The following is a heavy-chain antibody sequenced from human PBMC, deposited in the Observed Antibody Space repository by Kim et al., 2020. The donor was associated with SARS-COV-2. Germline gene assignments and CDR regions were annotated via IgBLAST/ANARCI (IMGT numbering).Heavy chain of an antibody. CDR1: GNTFTNNY. J-gene: IGHJ4*02. Sequence: ASVKVSCKASGNTFTNNYMHWVRQAPGQGLEWMGVINPSGTGRVYAQKFQGRLTITRDTSTSTVYLELSSLGSEDTAVYYFATDLPTGYGSSAYWGQGT. CDR3: ATDLPTGYGSSAY. D-gene: IGHD5-12*01. V-gene: IGHV1-46*01. CDR2: INPSGTGR.